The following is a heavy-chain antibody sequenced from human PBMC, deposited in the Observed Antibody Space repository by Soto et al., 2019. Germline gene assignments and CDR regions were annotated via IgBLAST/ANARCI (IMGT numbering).Heavy chain of an antibody. CDR1: GFTFSSYG. D-gene: IGHD5-18*01. CDR2: IWYDGSNK. CDR3: ARDEGDTAMVTFVDY. V-gene: IGHV3-33*08. J-gene: IGHJ4*02. Sequence: VQLLESGGGLVQPEGSLRLSCAASGFTFSSYGMHWVRQAPGKGLEWVAVIWYDGSNKYYADSVKGRFTISKDNSKNTLYLQMNSLRAEDTAVYYCARDEGDTAMVTFVDYWGQGTLVTVSS.